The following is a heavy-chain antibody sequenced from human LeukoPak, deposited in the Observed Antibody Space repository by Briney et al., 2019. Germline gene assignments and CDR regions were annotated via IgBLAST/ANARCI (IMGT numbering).Heavy chain of an antibody. D-gene: IGHD6-6*01. CDR2: INPNSGGT. J-gene: IGHJ6*03. Sequence: GASVKVSCKASGYTFTGYYMHWVRQAPGQGLEWMGRINPNSGGTNYAQKFQGRVTMTRDTSISTAYMELSRLRSEDTAVYYCARDPPYSTSYYYYYMDVWGKGTTVTVSS. V-gene: IGHV1-2*06. CDR3: ARDPPYSTSYYYYYMDV. CDR1: GYTFTGYY.